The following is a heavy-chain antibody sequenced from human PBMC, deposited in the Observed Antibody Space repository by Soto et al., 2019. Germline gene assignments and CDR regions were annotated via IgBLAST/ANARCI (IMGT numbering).Heavy chain of an antibody. D-gene: IGHD3-3*01. CDR2: IDPSDSYT. CDR1: GYRFTSYW. J-gene: IGHJ6*02. Sequence: LGESRKISCKGSGYRFTSYWISWVRQVPGKGLEWMGRIDPSDSYTTYSPSFQDHVTISTDKSISTAYLQWSSLKASDTAIYYCAIRFGGSYYSALDVWGQGTTVTVSS. V-gene: IGHV5-10-1*01. CDR3: AIRFGGSYYSALDV.